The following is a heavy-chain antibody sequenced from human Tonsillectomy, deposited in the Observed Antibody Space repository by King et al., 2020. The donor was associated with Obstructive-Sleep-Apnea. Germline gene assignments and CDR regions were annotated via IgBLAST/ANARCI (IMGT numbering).Heavy chain of an antibody. J-gene: IGHJ2*01. CDR3: ARDEQLIPYWYFDL. D-gene: IGHD6-13*01. Sequence: RLQLQESGPGLVKPSETLSLTCTVSCGSIRSSRYYWGWIRQPPGKGLECIGRVYHSGRSLSNPSLNRRVTISVDTSKSQLSLKLNSWTAADTAVYYCARDEQLIPYWYFDLWGRGTLVTVSS. CDR2: VYHSGRS. V-gene: IGHV4-39*06. CDR1: CGSIRSSRYY.